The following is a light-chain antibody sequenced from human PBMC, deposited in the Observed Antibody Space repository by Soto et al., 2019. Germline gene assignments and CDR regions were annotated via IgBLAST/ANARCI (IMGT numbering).Light chain of an antibody. Sequence: QSVLTQPPSASGTPGQRVTVSCSGSSSNIGSNTVNWYQLLPGTAPKLLISSNNQRPSGVPDRFSGSKSGTSASLAISGLQSEDEADYYCAAWDDSLNGSVFGGGTKLTVL. CDR2: SNN. CDR3: AAWDDSLNGSV. J-gene: IGLJ3*02. CDR1: SSNIGSNT. V-gene: IGLV1-44*01.